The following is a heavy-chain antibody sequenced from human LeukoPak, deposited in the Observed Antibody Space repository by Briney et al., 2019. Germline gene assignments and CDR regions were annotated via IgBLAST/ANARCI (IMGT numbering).Heavy chain of an antibody. Sequence: SETLSLTCTVSGGSISSYHWSWIRQPPGKGLEWIGYIYYSGNTNYNPSLKSRVTISVDTSKNQFSLKLNSVTAADTAVYYCARVRYCSTNRCYDREFDNWGQGTLVTVSS. CDR1: GGSISSYH. CDR3: ARVRYCSTNRCYDREFDN. J-gene: IGHJ4*02. V-gene: IGHV4-59*01. D-gene: IGHD2-2*01. CDR2: IYYSGNT.